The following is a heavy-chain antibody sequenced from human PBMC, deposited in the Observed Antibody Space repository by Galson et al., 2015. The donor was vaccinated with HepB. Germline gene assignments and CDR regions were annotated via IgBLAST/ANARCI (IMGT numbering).Heavy chain of an antibody. D-gene: IGHD3-3*01. CDR3: ASVNYDFWRGYYRFDY. CDR1: GYTFTSYG. V-gene: IGHV1-18*04. CDR2: ISAYNGNT. J-gene: IGHJ4*02. Sequence: SVKVSCKASGYTFTSYGISWVRQAPGQGLEWMGWISAYNGNTNYAQKLQGRVTMTTDTSTSTAYMELRSLRSDDTAVYYCASVNYDFWRGYYRFDYWGQGTLVTVSS.